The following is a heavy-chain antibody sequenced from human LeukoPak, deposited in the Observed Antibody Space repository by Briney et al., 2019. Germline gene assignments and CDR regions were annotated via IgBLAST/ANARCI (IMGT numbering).Heavy chain of an antibody. D-gene: IGHD3-10*01. J-gene: IGHJ4*02. Sequence: GGSLRLSCAASGFTFRSYWMSWVRQAPGKGLEWVANIKQDGSEKYYVDSVKGRFTISRDNAKNSLYLQMNSLRAKDTAVYYCARGSKDYWGQGTLVTVSS. CDR1: GFTFRSYW. CDR2: IKQDGSEK. CDR3: ARGSKDY. V-gene: IGHV3-7*01.